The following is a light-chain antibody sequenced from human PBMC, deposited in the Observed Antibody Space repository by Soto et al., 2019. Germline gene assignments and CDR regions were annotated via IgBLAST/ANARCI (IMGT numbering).Light chain of an antibody. J-gene: IGLJ2*01. CDR3: TSWTTSTTMI. Sequence: QSALTQPASVSGSPGQSITISCTGTSSDIGAYNFVSCYQQHPGKAPKLMLYDFNIRPSGVSNRFSGSKSGNTASLTISGLQAEDEADYYCTSWTTSTTMIFGGGTKVTVL. V-gene: IGLV2-14*03. CDR2: DFN. CDR1: SSDIGAYNF.